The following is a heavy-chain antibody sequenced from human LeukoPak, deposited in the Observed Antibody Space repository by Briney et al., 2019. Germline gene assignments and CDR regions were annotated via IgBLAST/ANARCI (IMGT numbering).Heavy chain of an antibody. Sequence: ASVKVSCKASGYTFTSYAMHWVRQAPGQRLEWMGWINAGNGNTKYSQKFQGRVTITRDTSASTAYMELSSLRSEDTAVYYCARDQGWLRNSYYYGMDVWGQGTTVTVSS. V-gene: IGHV1-3*01. D-gene: IGHD5-12*01. CDR3: ARDQGWLRNSYYYGMDV. CDR1: GYTFTSYA. J-gene: IGHJ6*02. CDR2: INAGNGNT.